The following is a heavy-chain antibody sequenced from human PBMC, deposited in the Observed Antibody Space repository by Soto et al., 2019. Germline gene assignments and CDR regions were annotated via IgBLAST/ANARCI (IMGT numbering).Heavy chain of an antibody. J-gene: IGHJ4*02. Sequence: QVQLVQSGAEVKKPGSSVKVSCKASGGTFSSYTISWVRQAPGQGLEWMGRIIPILGIANYAQKFQGRVTITADKSTSTACMELSSLRSEDTAVYYCARDGEMATITPDYWGQGTLVTVSS. D-gene: IGHD5-12*01. V-gene: IGHV1-69*08. CDR3: ARDGEMATITPDY. CDR2: IIPILGIA. CDR1: GGTFSSYT.